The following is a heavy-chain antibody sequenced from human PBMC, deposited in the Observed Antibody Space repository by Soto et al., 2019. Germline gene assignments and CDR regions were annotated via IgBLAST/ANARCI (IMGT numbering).Heavy chain of an antibody. J-gene: IGHJ4*02. CDR1: GGSFNSGDYY. Sequence: SQTLSLTCTVSGGSFNSGDYYWTWIRQPPGKGLEWIGYIYYSGSTYYNPSLKSRVTISIDTSKNQFSLTLNSVTAADTAVYFCARDKGGYSFVDYWGQGTLVTVSS. CDR3: ARDKGGYSFVDY. CDR2: IYYSGST. V-gene: IGHV4-30-4*01. D-gene: IGHD5-18*01.